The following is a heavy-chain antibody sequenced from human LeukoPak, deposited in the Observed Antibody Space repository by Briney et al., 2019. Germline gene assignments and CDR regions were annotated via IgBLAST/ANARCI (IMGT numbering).Heavy chain of an antibody. CDR3: SRDRMGTKSFDY. Sequence: HPGESLTLSCAPSGFIVRFNYVLWLRQATGRGVECVSVISRGGSTYCADSVKGRFTISRDSSKNTLYLQMKSLRAEDTALYYCSRDRMGTKSFDYWGQGPLVTVSS. D-gene: IGHD5-24*01. V-gene: IGHV3-66*01. CDR1: GFIVRFNY. CDR2: ISRGGST. J-gene: IGHJ4*02.